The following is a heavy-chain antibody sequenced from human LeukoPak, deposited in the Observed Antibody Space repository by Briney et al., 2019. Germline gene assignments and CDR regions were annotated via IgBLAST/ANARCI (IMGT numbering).Heavy chain of an antibody. CDR2: IYTSGST. CDR3: ARWARRYFDL. V-gene: IGHV4-4*07. J-gene: IGHJ2*01. Sequence: SETLSLTCTVSSGSIRGYYWNWIRQPAGKGLEWIGRIYTSGSTNYNPSFKSRVTMSVDTSKNHFSLKLSSVTAADTAVYYCARWARRYFDLWGRGTLVTVSS. CDR1: SGSIRGYY.